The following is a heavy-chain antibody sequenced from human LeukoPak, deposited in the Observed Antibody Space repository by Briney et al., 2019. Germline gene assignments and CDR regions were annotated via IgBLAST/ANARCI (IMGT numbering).Heavy chain of an antibody. CDR3: ARGRGYNSFDY. Sequence: KPSETLSLTCAVYGGSFSGYYWSRIRQPPGKGLAWIGEINHSGSTNYNPSLKSRVTISVDTSKHQLSLKLSSVTAADTVVYYCARGRGYNSFDYWGQGTLVTVSS. V-gene: IGHV4-34*01. J-gene: IGHJ4*02. CDR1: GGSFSGYY. D-gene: IGHD3-16*02. CDR2: INHSGST.